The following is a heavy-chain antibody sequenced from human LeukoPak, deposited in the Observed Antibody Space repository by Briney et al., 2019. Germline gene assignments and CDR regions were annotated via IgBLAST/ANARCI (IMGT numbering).Heavy chain of an antibody. J-gene: IGHJ4*02. Sequence: GGSLRFSCAASGFTFSNYAMSGVRQAPGKGLEWVSVIGGRGEDIHYAESVEGRFTISRDNSKNTLYLQMNSLRADDTALYYCAKYARTIAVAGFDSWGQGTLVTVSS. V-gene: IGHV3-23*01. CDR2: IGGRGEDI. D-gene: IGHD6-19*01. CDR3: AKYARTIAVAGFDS. CDR1: GFTFSNYA.